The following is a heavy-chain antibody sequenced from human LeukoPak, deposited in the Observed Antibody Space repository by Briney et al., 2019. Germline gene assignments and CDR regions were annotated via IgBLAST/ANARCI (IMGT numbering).Heavy chain of an antibody. CDR3: AREDCSSTSCPHYYYGMDV. D-gene: IGHD2-2*01. CDR1: GFTFSSYG. J-gene: IGHJ6*02. CDR2: IWYDGSNK. V-gene: IGHV3-33*01. Sequence: GGSLRLSCAASGFTFSSYGMHWVRQAPGKGLKWVAVIWYDGSNKYYADSVKGRFTISRDNSKNTLYLQMNSLRAEDTAVYYCAREDCSSTSCPHYYYGMDVWGQGTTVTASS.